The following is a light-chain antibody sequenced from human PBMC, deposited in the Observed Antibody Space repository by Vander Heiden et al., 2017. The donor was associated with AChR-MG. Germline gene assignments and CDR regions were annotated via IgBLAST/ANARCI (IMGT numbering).Light chain of an antibody. CDR1: SSDVGGYNF. Sequence: QSALTQPASVSGSPGQSITISCTGTSSDVGGYNFVYWYQQHPGKAPKFLIYDVSIRPSGVSNRFSGSKSGNTASLTISGLQAEDEADYYCSSYSSTYTRVFGGGTQLTVL. CDR3: SSYSSTYTRV. CDR2: DVS. J-gene: IGLJ3*02. V-gene: IGLV2-14*03.